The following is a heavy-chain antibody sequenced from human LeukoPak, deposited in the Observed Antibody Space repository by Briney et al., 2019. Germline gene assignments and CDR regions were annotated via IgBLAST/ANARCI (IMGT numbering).Heavy chain of an antibody. CDR2: IRSKDNSYAT. D-gene: IGHD6-13*01. V-gene: IGHV3-73*01. CDR3: TRCSWNYYYYGMDV. Sequence: QPGGSLTLSCAASGFTFSDSTMHWVRQASGKGLEWVGRIRSKDNSYATEYAASVKGRFTISRDDSKNTAHLQMNSLKTEDTAVYYCTRCSWNYYYYGMDVWGKGTTVTVSS. CDR1: GFTFSDST. J-gene: IGHJ6*04.